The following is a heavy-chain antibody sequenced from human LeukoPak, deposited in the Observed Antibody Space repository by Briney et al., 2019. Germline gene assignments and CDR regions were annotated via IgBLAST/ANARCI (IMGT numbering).Heavy chain of an antibody. Sequence: GESLKISCKASGYTFTGYYMHWVRQAPGQGLEWMGRINPNSGGTNYAQKFQGRVTMTRDTSISTAYMELSRLRSDDTAVYYCARGELYSGSQDYWGQGTLVTVSS. CDR3: ARGELYSGSQDY. CDR1: GYTFTGYY. D-gene: IGHD1-26*01. J-gene: IGHJ4*02. V-gene: IGHV1-2*06. CDR2: INPNSGGT.